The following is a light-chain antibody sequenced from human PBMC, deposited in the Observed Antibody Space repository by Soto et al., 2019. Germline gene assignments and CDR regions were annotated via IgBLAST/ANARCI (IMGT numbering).Light chain of an antibody. CDR3: QQRSSRPREIS. J-gene: IGKJ5*01. CDR2: DAS. CDR1: QSIGRF. Sequence: EIVLTQSPATRALSPGERATLSCRASQSIGRFLAWYQHQPGQAPRLLIYDASNRATGIPARFSASGSETDFTLTISSLEPEDFAVYYCQQRSSRPREISFGQGTRWRL. V-gene: IGKV3-11*01.